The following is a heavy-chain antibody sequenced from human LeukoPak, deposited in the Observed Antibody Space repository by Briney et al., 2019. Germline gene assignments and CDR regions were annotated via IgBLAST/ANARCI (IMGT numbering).Heavy chain of an antibody. J-gene: IGHJ4*02. CDR1: GFTFRSYA. CDR2: ISGSGDST. Sequence: GGSLRLSCAASGFTFRSYAMSWVRQAPGKGLEWISAISGSGDSTYYADSVKGRFTISRDNSKNTLYLQMNSLRAEDTAVYYCARSAAMISLQLDYWGQGTLVTVSS. D-gene: IGHD3-22*01. V-gene: IGHV3-23*01. CDR3: ARSAAMISLQLDY.